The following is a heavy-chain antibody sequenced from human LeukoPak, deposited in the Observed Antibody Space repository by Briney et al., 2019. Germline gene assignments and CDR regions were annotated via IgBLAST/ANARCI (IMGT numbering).Heavy chain of an antibody. CDR3: ARDQLYFDSSGYYRTDAFDI. CDR2: IYHSGST. Sequence: PSGTLSLTCAVSGGSISSSNWWSWVRQPPGKGLEWIGEIYHSGSTNYNPSLKSRVIISVDTYKNQFSLRLNSLTAADTAVYYCARDQLYFDSSGYYRTDAFDIWGQGTMVTVSS. V-gene: IGHV4-4*02. D-gene: IGHD3-22*01. J-gene: IGHJ3*02. CDR1: GGSISSSNW.